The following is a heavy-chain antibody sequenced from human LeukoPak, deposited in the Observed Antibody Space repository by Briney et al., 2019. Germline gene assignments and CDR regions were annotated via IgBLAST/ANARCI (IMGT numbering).Heavy chain of an antibody. J-gene: IGHJ4*02. D-gene: IGHD3-3*01. CDR1: GFTFDDYA. Sequence: PGGSLRHSCAASGFTFDDYAMHWVRQAPGKGLEWVSGISWNSGSIGYADSVKGRFTISRDNAKNSLYLQMNSLRAEDTALYYCAKGRRFLEWWESFDYWGQGTLVTVSS. V-gene: IGHV3-9*01. CDR2: ISWNSGSI. CDR3: AKGRRFLEWWESFDY.